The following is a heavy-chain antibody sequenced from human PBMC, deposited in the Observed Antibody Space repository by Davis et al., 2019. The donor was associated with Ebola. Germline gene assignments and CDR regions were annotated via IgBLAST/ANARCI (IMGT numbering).Heavy chain of an antibody. D-gene: IGHD5-12*01. J-gene: IGHJ4*02. CDR3: ANSGYEFYFDY. CDR2: IYYSGST. Sequence: MPSETLSLTCTVSGGSISSGDYYWSWIRQPPGKGLEWIGYIYYSGSTYYNPSLKSRVTISVDTSKNQFSLKLSSVTAADTAVYYCANSGYEFYFDYWGQGTLVTVSS. CDR1: GGSISSGDYY. V-gene: IGHV4-30-4*01.